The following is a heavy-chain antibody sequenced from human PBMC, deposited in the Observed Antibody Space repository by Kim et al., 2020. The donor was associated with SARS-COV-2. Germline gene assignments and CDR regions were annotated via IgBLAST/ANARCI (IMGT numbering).Heavy chain of an antibody. CDR3: AGGYSYADGGLDY. Sequence: ADSAKVRFTMSRDSARSTVFLQMSSLRAEDAAVYYCAGGYSYADGGLDYWGQGSKVTVSS. V-gene: IGHV3-33*02. D-gene: IGHD3-16*01. J-gene: IGHJ4*02.